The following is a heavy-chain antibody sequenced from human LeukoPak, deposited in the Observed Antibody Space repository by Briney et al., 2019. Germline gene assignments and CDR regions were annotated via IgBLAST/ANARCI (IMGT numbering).Heavy chain of an antibody. CDR1: GYSISSGYY. CDR3: ARGLRGYCSSTSCYIP. D-gene: IGHD2-2*02. J-gene: IGHJ5*02. V-gene: IGHV4-38-2*02. CDR2: INHSGST. Sequence: SETLSLTCTVSGYSISSGYYWGWIRQPPGKGLEWIGEINHSGSTNYNPSLKSRVTISVDTSKNQFSLKLSSVTAADTAVYYCARGLRGYCSSTSCYIPWGQGTLVTVSS.